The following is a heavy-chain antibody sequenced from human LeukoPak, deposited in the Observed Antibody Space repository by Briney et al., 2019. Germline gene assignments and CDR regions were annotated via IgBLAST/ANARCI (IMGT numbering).Heavy chain of an antibody. CDR1: GYTLTELS. J-gene: IGHJ6*02. Sequence: ASVKVSCKVSGYTLTELSMHWVRQAPGKGLEWMGGFDPEDGETIYAQKFQGRVTMTRDTSTSTVYMELSSLRSEDTAVYYCARGIATYGMDVWGQGTTVTVSS. CDR2: FDPEDGET. D-gene: IGHD6-13*01. V-gene: IGHV1-24*01. CDR3: ARGIATYGMDV.